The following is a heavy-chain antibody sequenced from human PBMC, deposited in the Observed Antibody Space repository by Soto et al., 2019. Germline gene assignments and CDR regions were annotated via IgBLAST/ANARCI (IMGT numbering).Heavy chain of an antibody. J-gene: IGHJ4*02. CDR3: ARRPLLESHFDY. Sequence: QVHLVQSGAEARKPGASVNVSCMASGFSLNTYVVHWVCQAPGQGLEWMGWVNAASGNTQTSQKFQGRLTLTRDTSANTAYMELSSLRTEDTAVYFCARRPLLESHFDYWGQGTLVAVSS. V-gene: IGHV1-3*01. CDR2: VNAASGNT. CDR1: GFSLNTYV.